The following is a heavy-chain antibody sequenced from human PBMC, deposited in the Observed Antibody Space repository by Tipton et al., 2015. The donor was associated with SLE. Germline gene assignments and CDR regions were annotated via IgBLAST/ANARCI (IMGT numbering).Heavy chain of an antibody. J-gene: IGHJ6*02. CDR3: ARGGVVVTGRDSYYYGLDV. V-gene: IGHV4-61*02. D-gene: IGHD2-21*02. Sequence: TLSLTCIVSGGSISSGTYYWSWIRQPAGRGLKLIGFFYSSGNTNHNPSLNSRVTISVDTSKNQFSLNLSSVTAADTAVYYCARGGVVVTGRDSYYYGLDVWGQGTTVTVSS. CDR1: GGSISSGTYY. CDR2: FYSSGNT.